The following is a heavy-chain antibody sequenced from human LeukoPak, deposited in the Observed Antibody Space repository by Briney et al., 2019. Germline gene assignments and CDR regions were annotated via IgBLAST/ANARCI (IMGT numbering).Heavy chain of an antibody. D-gene: IGHD2-21*02. J-gene: IGHJ4*02. CDR2: ISYDGTNK. Sequence: GGSLRLPCAASGFTFRSYAMHWVRQAPGKGLEWVAGISYDGTNKYYADSVKGRFTISRDNYRNTLYLQMNSLRSDDTAVYYCARESPACGEDCFFDYWGQGTLVTVSS. V-gene: IGHV3-30-3*01. CDR1: GFTFRSYA. CDR3: ARESPACGEDCFFDY.